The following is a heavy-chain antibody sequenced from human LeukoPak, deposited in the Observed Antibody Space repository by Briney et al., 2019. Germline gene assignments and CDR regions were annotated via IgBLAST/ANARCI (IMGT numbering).Heavy chain of an antibody. Sequence: SETLSFTCSVYGESFSGYYWSWIRQPPGKGLEWIGQINRSGTTKHNSSLKSRVVISIDTSKNQFSLKLSSVTASDTAVYYCARRRQAIIRGATWSWFDPXGQGTLVTVSS. V-gene: IGHV4-34*01. D-gene: IGHD1-26*01. CDR3: ARRRQAIIRGATWSWFDP. CDR1: GESFSGYY. J-gene: IGHJ5*02. CDR2: INRSGTT.